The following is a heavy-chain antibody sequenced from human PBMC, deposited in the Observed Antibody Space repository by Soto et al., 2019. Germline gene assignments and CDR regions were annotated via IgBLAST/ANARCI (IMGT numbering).Heavy chain of an antibody. V-gene: IGHV3-23*01. J-gene: IGHJ3*02. CDR2: ISGSGGST. Sequence: GGSLRLSCAAPGFTFSSYAMSWVRQAPGKGLEWVSAISGSGGSTYYADSVKGRFTISRDNSKNTLYLQMNSLRAEDTAVYYCASRARPPEPWFGGNDAFDIWGQGTMVTVSS. D-gene: IGHD3-10*01. CDR1: GFTFSSYA. CDR3: ASRARPPEPWFGGNDAFDI.